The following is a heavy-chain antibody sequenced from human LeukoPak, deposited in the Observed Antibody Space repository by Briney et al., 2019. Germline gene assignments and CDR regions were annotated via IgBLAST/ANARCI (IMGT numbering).Heavy chain of an antibody. J-gene: IGHJ4*02. Sequence: PGGSLRLSCAASGLTFSAYWMHWVRQAPGKGLLWVARINTDGSSTLYADSVKGRFTISRDNAKSTLYLQMDSLRPEDTAVYYWERVAPTGEGYICFDSWGRETLVTVSS. CDR1: GLTFSAYW. V-gene: IGHV3-74*01. CDR2: INTDGSST. CDR3: ERVAPTGEGYICFDS. D-gene: IGHD5-24*01.